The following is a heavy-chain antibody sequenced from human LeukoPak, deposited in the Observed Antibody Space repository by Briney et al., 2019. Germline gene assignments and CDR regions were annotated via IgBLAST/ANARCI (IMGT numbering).Heavy chain of an antibody. CDR1: GGSISSSSYY. CDR3: ARTIFGEPYYYYMDV. J-gene: IGHJ6*03. V-gene: IGHV4-39*07. CDR2: IYYSGST. Sequence: PSETLSLTCTVSGGSISSSSYYWGWIRQPPGKGLEWIGSIYYSGSTYYNPSLKSRVTISVDTSKNQFSLKLSSVTAADTAVYYCARTIFGEPYYYYMDVWGKGTTVTISS. D-gene: IGHD3-10*02.